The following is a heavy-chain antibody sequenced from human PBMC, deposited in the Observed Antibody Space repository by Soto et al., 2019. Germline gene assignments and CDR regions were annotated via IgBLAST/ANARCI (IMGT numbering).Heavy chain of an antibody. V-gene: IGHV4-39*02. CDR1: GGSISSSSYY. CDR2: IYYSGST. Sequence: SETLSLTCTVSGGSISSSSYYWGWIRQPPGKGLEWIGSIYYSGSTYYNPSLKSRVTISVDTSRNQFSLKLSSVTAADTAVYYCARDRDYYFVWGSYRVSPSDAFDIWGQGTMVTVSS. CDR3: ARDRDYYFVWGSYRVSPSDAFDI. D-gene: IGHD3-16*02. J-gene: IGHJ3*02.